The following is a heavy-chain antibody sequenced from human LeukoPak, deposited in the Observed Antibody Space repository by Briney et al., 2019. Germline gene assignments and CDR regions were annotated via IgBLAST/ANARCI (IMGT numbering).Heavy chain of an antibody. Sequence: SETLSLTCAVYVGSFIGYYWSCIRPPPGKGLEWIGEINHSGSTNYSPSLTSRVTISVDASKNKFSLKLSSVTAADTAVYYCAKTWLVRNWFDTWGQGTLVTVSS. J-gene: IGHJ5*02. CDR3: AKTWLVRNWFDT. V-gene: IGHV4-34*01. CDR1: VGSFIGYY. D-gene: IGHD6-19*01. CDR2: INHSGST.